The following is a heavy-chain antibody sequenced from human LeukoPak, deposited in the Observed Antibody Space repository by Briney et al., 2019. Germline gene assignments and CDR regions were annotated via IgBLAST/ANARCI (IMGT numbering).Heavy chain of an antibody. D-gene: IGHD6-19*01. CDR2: ISSGSSSI. V-gene: IGHV3-48*01. CDR1: GFTFSTYS. J-gene: IGHJ4*02. Sequence: GGSLRLSCAAAGFTFSTYSMNWVRQAPGKGLEWVSYISSGSSSIYYADSVKGRFTISRDNAKYSLYLQMNSLRAADTVVYYCARDPAGAGIYYDYWGQGTLVTVSS. CDR3: ARDPAGAGIYYDY.